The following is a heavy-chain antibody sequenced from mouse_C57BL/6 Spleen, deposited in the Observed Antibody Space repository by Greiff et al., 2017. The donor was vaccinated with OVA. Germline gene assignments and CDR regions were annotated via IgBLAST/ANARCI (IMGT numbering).Heavy chain of an antibody. CDR2: INPNNGGT. Sequence: EVQGVESGPELVKPGASVKIPCKASGYTFTDYNMDWVKQSHGKSLEWIGDINPNNGGTIYNQKFKGKATLTVDKSSSTAYMELRSLTSEDTAVYYCARRGYSNYYAMDYWGQGTSVTVSS. J-gene: IGHJ4*01. CDR1: GYTFTDYN. CDR3: ARRGYSNYYAMDY. V-gene: IGHV1-18*01. D-gene: IGHD2-5*01.